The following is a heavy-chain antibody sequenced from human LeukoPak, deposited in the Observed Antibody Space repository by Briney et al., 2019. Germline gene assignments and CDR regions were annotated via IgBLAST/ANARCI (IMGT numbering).Heavy chain of an antibody. CDR3: ASGRTRWLQSPDY. D-gene: IGHD5-24*01. J-gene: IGHJ4*02. Sequence: GESLKISCKGSGCSFTSYWIGWVRQMPGKGLEWMGIIYPGDSDTRYSPSFQGQVTISADKSISTAYLQWSSLKASDTAMYYCASGRTRWLQSPDYWGQGTLVTVSS. CDR1: GCSFTSYW. V-gene: IGHV5-51*01. CDR2: IYPGDSDT.